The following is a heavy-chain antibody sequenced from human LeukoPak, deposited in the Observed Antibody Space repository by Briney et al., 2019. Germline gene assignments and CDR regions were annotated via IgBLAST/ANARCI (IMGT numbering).Heavy chain of an antibody. CDR2: VDYSGST. CDR3: ARDFDGSYYFHY. V-gene: IGHV4-59*01. J-gene: IGHJ4*02. CDR1: GGSISTYY. Sequence: SETLSLTCTVSGGSISTYYWSWIRQPPGKGLEWIGYVDYSGSTNYSPSLKSRVTISIDTSKKQFSLKLSSVTAADTAVYYCARDFDGSYYFHYSGQGTLVTVSS. D-gene: IGHD3-10*01.